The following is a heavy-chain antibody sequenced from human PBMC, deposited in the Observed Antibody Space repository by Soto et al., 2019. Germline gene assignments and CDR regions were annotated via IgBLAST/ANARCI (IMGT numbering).Heavy chain of an antibody. CDR2: IYYSGST. Sequence: PSGTLSLTCTVAGGSISSYYWSWIRQPPGKGLEWIGYIYYSGSTNYNPSLKSRVTISVDTSKNQFSLKLSSVTAADTAVYYCARGGSTVTTLGAFDIWGQGTMVTVSS. CDR3: ARGGSTVTTLGAFDI. D-gene: IGHD4-17*01. J-gene: IGHJ3*02. V-gene: IGHV4-59*01. CDR1: GGSISSYY.